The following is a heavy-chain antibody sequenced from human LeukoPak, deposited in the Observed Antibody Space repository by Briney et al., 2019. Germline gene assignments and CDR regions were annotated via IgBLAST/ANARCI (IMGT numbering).Heavy chain of an antibody. CDR1: GFTFSSYA. D-gene: IGHD4-17*01. CDR2: ISDSGDST. CDR3: AKSGYGDYVDWYLDL. Sequence: GGSLRLSCAASGFTFSSYAMNWVRQAPGKGLEWVSAISDSGDSTYYADSVKGRFTISRDNSKNTLYLQMNSLRAGDTAVYYCAKSGYGDYVDWYLDLWGRGTLVTVSS. J-gene: IGHJ2*01. V-gene: IGHV3-23*01.